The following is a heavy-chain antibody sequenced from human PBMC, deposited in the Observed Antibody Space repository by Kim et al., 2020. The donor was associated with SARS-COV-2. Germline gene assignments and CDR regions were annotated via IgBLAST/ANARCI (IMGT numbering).Heavy chain of an antibody. CDR1: GGSISSSSYY. CDR3: ARPVSTLMDAFDI. V-gene: IGHV4-39*01. Sequence: SETLSLTCTVSGGSISSSSYYWGWIRQPPGKGLEWIGSIYDRESTYSNPSLKSRVIISEDTSKNQFSLRLSSVTAADTAVYYCARPVSTLMDAFDIWGQGTMVTVSS. D-gene: IGHD3-10*01. CDR2: IYDREST. J-gene: IGHJ3*02.